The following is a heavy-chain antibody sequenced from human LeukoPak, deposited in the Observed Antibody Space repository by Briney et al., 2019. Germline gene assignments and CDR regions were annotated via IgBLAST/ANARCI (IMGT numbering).Heavy chain of an antibody. Sequence: GALVKVSCKASGYTFTGYYMHWVRQAPGQGLEWMGWINPNSGGTNYAQKFQGRVTMTRDTSISTAYMELSRLRSDDTAVYYCARDLGEAYGSGSYIFGYWGQGTLVTVSS. V-gene: IGHV1-2*02. CDR1: GYTFTGYY. D-gene: IGHD3-10*01. CDR3: ARDLGEAYGSGSYIFGY. J-gene: IGHJ4*02. CDR2: INPNSGGT.